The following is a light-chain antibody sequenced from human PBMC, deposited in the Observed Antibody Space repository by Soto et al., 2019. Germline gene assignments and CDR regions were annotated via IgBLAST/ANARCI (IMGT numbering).Light chain of an antibody. CDR1: SSDVGSHNF. CDR3: YSYVGSIS. CDR2: EVS. Sequence: QSVLNQPASVSGSPGQSITISCTGTSSDVGSHNFVSWYQQYPGKAPELMIYEVSKQPSGVSNRFSGSKSGSTASLTISGLQAEDEADYYCYSYVGSISFGGGTKLTVL. J-gene: IGLJ2*01. V-gene: IGLV2-23*02.